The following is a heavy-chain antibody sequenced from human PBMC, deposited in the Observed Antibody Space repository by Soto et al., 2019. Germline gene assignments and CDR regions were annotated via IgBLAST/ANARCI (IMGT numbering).Heavy chain of an antibody. D-gene: IGHD2-21*02. CDR2: IYYSGRT. V-gene: IGHV4-39*01. J-gene: IGHJ4*02. CDR1: GESISSSSYY. CDR3: ARQRTTVVTQAYFDH. Sequence: PSETLSLTCIVSGESISSSSYYWGWIRQPPGKGLEWIGSIYYSGRTYYNPSFKSRVTISMDTSKNQFSLKLSSVTATDTAVYYCARQRTTVVTQAYFDHWGQGALVTVS.